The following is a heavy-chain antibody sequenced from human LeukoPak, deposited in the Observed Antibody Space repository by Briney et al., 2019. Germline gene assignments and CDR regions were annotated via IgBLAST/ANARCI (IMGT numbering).Heavy chain of an antibody. J-gene: IGHJ4*02. CDR2: IYYSGST. Sequence: SQTLSLTCTVSGGSISSGDYYWSWIRQPPGKGLEWIGYIYYSGSTYYNPSLKSQVTISVDTSKNQFSLKLSSVTAADTAVYYCARAVSSGYYYQYYFDYWGQGTLVTVSS. V-gene: IGHV4-30-4*01. CDR1: GGSISSGDYY. CDR3: ARAVSSGYYYQYYFDY. D-gene: IGHD3-22*01.